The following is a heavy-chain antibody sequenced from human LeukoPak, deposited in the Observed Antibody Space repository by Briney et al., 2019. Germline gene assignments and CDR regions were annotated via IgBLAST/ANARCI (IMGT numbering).Heavy chain of an antibody. D-gene: IGHD4-23*01. CDR1: GYTFTDYY. CDR3: ARESGGRTGGKTFDY. CDR2: FRPSGTTT. Sequence: ASVTVSCKASGYTFTDYYTHWVRQVPGQGLEWMGIFRPSGTTTDYPLELHGRVTLTRDTSTSTVYMELSSLTSADTPVYFCARESGGRTGGKTFDYWGQGTLVTVSS. V-gene: IGHV1-46*01. J-gene: IGHJ4*02.